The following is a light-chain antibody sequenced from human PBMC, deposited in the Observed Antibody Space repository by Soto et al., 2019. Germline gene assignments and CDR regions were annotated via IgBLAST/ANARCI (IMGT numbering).Light chain of an antibody. CDR3: AAWDDTLNGWV. Sequence: QAVVTQPPSASGTPGQRVTISCSGSNSNIGSNTINWYKQLPGAAPKLLIYSSTQRPSGVPDRFSGSKSGTSASLAISGLQSEDEADYYCAAWDDTLNGWVFGGGTKLTVL. CDR2: SST. CDR1: NSNIGSNT. V-gene: IGLV1-44*01. J-gene: IGLJ3*02.